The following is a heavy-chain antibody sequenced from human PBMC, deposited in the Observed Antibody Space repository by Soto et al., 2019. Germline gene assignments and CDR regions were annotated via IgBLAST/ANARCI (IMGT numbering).Heavy chain of an antibody. Sequence: CAASGFICSSYDMSWVRQATGKGLEWVSTILVDGRTFYVDSVKGRFTISRDSSQNTVYLQMNSLTAGDTALYYCAKATATGGGAFDICGQGTMVTVSS. J-gene: IGHJ3*02. V-gene: IGHV3-23*01. CDR2: ILVDGRT. CDR3: AKATATGGGAFDI. CDR1: GFICSSYD. D-gene: IGHD2-8*02.